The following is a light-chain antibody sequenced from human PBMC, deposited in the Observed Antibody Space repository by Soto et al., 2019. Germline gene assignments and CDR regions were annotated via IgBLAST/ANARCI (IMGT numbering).Light chain of an antibody. CDR1: QSVSSN. CDR2: RAS. Sequence: DILMTQSPATLSLSPGGRATLSCRASQSVSSNLAWYQQKPGQAPRLLIQRASTRATGIPARFSGSGSGTEFTLTSRSLQSEDFAVYFCQQYNNWPGTFGQGTKVEIK. CDR3: QQYNNWPGT. J-gene: IGKJ1*01. V-gene: IGKV3-15*01.